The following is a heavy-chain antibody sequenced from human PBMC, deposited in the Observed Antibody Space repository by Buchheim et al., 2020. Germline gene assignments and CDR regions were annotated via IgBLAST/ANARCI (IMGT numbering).Heavy chain of an antibody. J-gene: IGHJ5*01. CDR3: ASAPVVGTWLDS. Sequence: QVQLQESGPGLAKPSETLSLTCSVSGASITSTDYHWGWIRQPPGKGLEWIGSIHSSGNTYYSPSLKSRVTISVDTSKNQFSLNLNSVTVTDTAVYFCASAPVVGTWLDSWGQGTL. CDR1: GASITSTDYH. V-gene: IGHV4-39*01. CDR2: IHSSGNT.